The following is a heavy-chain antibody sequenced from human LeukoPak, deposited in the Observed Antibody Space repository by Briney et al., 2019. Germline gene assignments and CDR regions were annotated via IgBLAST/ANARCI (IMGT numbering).Heavy chain of an antibody. J-gene: IGHJ4*02. CDR2: ISYDGSNK. D-gene: IGHD3-10*01. Sequence: GRSLRLSGAASGFTFSSYGMHWVRQAPGKGLEWVAVISYDGSNKYYADSVKGRFTISRDNSKNTLYLQMNSLRAEDTAVYYCAKDPTIYGSGSPWYFDYWGQGTLVTVSS. CDR1: GFTFSSYG. V-gene: IGHV3-30*18. CDR3: AKDPTIYGSGSPWYFDY.